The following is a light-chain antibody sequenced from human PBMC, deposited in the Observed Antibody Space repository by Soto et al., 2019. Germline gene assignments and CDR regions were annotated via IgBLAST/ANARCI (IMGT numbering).Light chain of an antibody. V-gene: IGKV3-20*01. Sequence: EMVLTQPPGTLSLSPGEIATLSCSSSQNVDSSYLAWYQHKRGQAPSLLIYAAASRAPGLPDRFSGSGSGTDFTLTINRLEHEDFAVYYCQQYGSSPLTFGQGTKLEI. CDR3: QQYGSSPLT. J-gene: IGKJ2*01. CDR1: QNVDSSY. CDR2: AAA.